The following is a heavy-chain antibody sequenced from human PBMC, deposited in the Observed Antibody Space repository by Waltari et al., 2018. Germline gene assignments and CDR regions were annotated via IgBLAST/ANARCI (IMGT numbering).Heavy chain of an antibody. CDR1: GGTFGSYA. J-gene: IGHJ3*02. D-gene: IGHD6-19*01. V-gene: IGHV1-69*04. CDR3: ARDQRRTRQWLVLNAFDI. CDR2: SIPSLGIA. Sequence: QVQLVQSGAAVKKPGSSVKVSCKASGGTFGSYAISWVRQAPGPGLEWMGGSIPSLGIANYAQKFQGRVTITADESTSTAYMELSSLRSEDTAVYYCARDQRRTRQWLVLNAFDIWGQGTMVTVSS.